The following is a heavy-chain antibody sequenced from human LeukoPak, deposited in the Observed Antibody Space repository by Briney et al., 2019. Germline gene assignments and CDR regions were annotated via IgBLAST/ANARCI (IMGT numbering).Heavy chain of an antibody. D-gene: IGHD5-18*01. J-gene: IGHJ4*02. CDR2: ISSSGSTI. CDR3: ARVASYGYDVDY. CDR1: GFTFSDYY. Sequence: KPGGSLRLSCAASGFTFSDYYMSWIRQAPGKGLGWVSYISSSGSTIYYADSVKGRFTISRDNAKNSLYLQMNSLRAEDTAVYYCARVASYGYDVDYWGQGTLVTVSS. V-gene: IGHV3-11*04.